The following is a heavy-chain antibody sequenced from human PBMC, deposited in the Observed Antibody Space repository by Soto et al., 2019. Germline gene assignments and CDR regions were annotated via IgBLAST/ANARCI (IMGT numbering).Heavy chain of an antibody. CDR1: GYTFTSYY. V-gene: IGHV1-46*01. D-gene: IGHD3-10*01. CDR3: ARDSELLSITNYYYYGMDV. Sequence: ASVKVSCKASGYTFTSYYMHWVRQAPGQGLEWMGIINPSGGSTSYAQKFQGRVTMTRDTSTSTVYMEMSSLRSEDTAVYYCARDSELLSITNYYYYGMDVWGQGTTVTVSS. CDR2: INPSGGST. J-gene: IGHJ6*02.